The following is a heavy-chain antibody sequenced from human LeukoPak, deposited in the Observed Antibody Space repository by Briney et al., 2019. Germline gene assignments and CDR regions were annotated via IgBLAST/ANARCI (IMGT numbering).Heavy chain of an antibody. J-gene: IGHJ4*02. CDR2: ISWDGGST. V-gene: IGHV3-43D*03. D-gene: IGHD2-15*01. Sequence: GGSLRLSCAASGFTFDDYAMHRVRQAPGKGLEWVSLISWDGGSTYYADSVKGRFTISRDNSKNSLYLQMNSLRAEDTALYYCAKDGCSGGSCYYFDYWGQGILVTVSS. CDR1: GFTFDDYA. CDR3: AKDGCSGGSCYYFDY.